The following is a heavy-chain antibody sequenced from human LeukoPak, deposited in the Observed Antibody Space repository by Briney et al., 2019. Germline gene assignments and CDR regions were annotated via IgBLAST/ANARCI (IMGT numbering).Heavy chain of an antibody. CDR2: ISSSNSYM. CDR3: ARRAGAYSHPYDY. Sequence: TGGSLRLSCAASGFTFTSYSMNWVRQAPGKGLEWVSSISSSNSYMYYADSVEGRFTISRGNAKNSLYLQMNSLRAEDTAVYYCARRAGAYSHPYDYWGQGTLVTVSS. J-gene: IGHJ4*02. D-gene: IGHD4/OR15-4a*01. V-gene: IGHV3-21*04. CDR1: GFTFTSYS.